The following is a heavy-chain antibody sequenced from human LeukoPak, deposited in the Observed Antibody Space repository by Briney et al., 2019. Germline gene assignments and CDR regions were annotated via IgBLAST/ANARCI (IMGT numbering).Heavy chain of an antibody. Sequence: QPGGSLRLSCAASGFTFSRYWMHWVRQAPEKGLVWVSRIHSDGSTTIYADSVKGRFAISRDNAKNTLYLQMSSLRAEDTAVYYCGREWVGHCSGNNCYSGFDYWGQGTLVTVSS. CDR1: GFTFSRYW. D-gene: IGHD2-15*01. V-gene: IGHV3-74*01. J-gene: IGHJ4*02. CDR3: GREWVGHCSGNNCYSGFDY. CDR2: IHSDGSTT.